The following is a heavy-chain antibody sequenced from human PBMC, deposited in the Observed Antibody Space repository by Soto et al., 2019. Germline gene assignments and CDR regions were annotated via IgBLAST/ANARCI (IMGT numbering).Heavy chain of an antibody. J-gene: IGHJ6*02. Sequence: SLTCAVYGGSFSGYYWSWIRQPPGKGLEWIGEINHSGSTNYNPSLKSRVTISVDTSKNQFSLKLSSVTAADTAVYYCARGSPIVTTTGFYYYYYGMDVWGQGTTVTVSS. CDR1: GGSFSGYY. CDR2: INHSGST. D-gene: IGHD4-17*01. CDR3: ARGSPIVTTTGFYYYYYGMDV. V-gene: IGHV4-34*01.